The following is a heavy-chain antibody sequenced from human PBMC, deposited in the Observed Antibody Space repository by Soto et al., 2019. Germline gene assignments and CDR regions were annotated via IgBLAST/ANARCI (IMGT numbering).Heavy chain of an antibody. Sequence: SGTLSITCTVSGGSISSYDWSWIRQPAGKGLEWIGRIYTSGSTNYNPSLKSRVTMSVDTSKNQFSLKLSSVTAADTAVYYCARGNIVATIGDWFDPWGQGTLVTVPQ. CDR1: GGSISSYD. J-gene: IGHJ5*02. D-gene: IGHD5-12*01. CDR2: IYTSGST. CDR3: ARGNIVATIGDWFDP. V-gene: IGHV4-4*07.